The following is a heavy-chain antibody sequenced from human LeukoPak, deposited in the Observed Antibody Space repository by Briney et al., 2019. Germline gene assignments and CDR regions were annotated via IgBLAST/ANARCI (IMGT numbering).Heavy chain of an antibody. CDR3: AREGVQQEFD. CDR1: GYTFTSYY. V-gene: IGHV1-46*01. D-gene: IGHD6-13*01. CDR2: INPSGGST. Sequence: ASVKVSCKASGYTFTSYYMHWVRQAPGQGLEWMGIINPSGGSTSYAQKFQGRVTMTRDTSTSTVYMELNSLRAEDTAVYYCAREGVQQEFDWGQGTLVTVSS. J-gene: IGHJ4*02.